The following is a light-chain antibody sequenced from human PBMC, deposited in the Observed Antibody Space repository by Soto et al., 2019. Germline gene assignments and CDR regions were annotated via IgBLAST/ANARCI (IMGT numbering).Light chain of an antibody. CDR1: QSISNH. Sequence: DIQMTQSPSSLSASVEDRVIITCRASQSISNHLNWYQQKPGKAPKLLIFAASSLQSGVPSRFSGSRSGPDFTLTISSLQSEDFEIYYCQQYNNWPITFGQGTRLEIK. CDR3: QQYNNWPIT. J-gene: IGKJ5*01. CDR2: AAS. V-gene: IGKV1-39*01.